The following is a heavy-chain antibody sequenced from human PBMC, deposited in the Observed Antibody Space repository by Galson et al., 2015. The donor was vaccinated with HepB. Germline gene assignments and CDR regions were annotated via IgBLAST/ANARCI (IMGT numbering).Heavy chain of an antibody. Sequence: SVKVSCKASGYAFTSYFIHWVRQAPGQGLEWMGIINPNGASTTYAQKFQGRVTLTRDTSTSTVYMELSSLRIEDTAVYYCAKTGRFLEWSQPDYWGQGTLVTVSA. D-gene: IGHD3-3*01. CDR1: GYAFTSYF. V-gene: IGHV1-46*01. CDR2: INPNGAST. CDR3: AKTGRFLEWSQPDY. J-gene: IGHJ4*02.